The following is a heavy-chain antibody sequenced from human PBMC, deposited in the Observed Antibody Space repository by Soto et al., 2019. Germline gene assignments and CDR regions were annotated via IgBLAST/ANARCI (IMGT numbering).Heavy chain of an antibody. CDR1: GFTFSSYA. Sequence: GGSLRLSCAASGFTFSSYAMTWVRQAPGKGLEWVSAITGSGGNTYYADSVKGRFTISRDNSRNTVYLQMNSLRAEDTAVYYCAKDHYGPDPWGQGTVVTVSS. J-gene: IGHJ5*02. CDR3: AKDHYGPDP. CDR2: ITGSGGNT. D-gene: IGHD4-17*01. V-gene: IGHV3-23*01.